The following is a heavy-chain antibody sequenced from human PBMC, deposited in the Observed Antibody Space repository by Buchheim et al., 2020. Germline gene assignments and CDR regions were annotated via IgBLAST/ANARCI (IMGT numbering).Heavy chain of an antibody. Sequence: QVQLQESGPGLVKPSETLSLTCIVSGDSVSSDGYHWTWIRQPPGKGLEWIGHIYNSGTTNYNPSLKSRVSISLDTSKNQFSLILSSVTAADTAVYFCAREIQKLVTNWGQGTL. V-gene: IGHV4-61*08. CDR1: GDSVSSDGYH. J-gene: IGHJ4*02. CDR2: IYNSGTT. CDR3: AREIQKLVTN. D-gene: IGHD3-10*01.